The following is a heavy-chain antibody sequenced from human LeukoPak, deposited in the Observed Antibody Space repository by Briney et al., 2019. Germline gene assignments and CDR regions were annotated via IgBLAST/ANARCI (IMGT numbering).Heavy chain of an antibody. V-gene: IGHV4-38-2*02. J-gene: IGHJ6*04. CDR3: ARARPGDV. CDR2: IYHSGST. CDR1: GYSISSGYY. Sequence: PSETLSLTCTVSGYSISSGYYWGWIRQPPGKGLEWIGSIYHSGSTYYNPSLKSRVTISVDTSKNQFSLKLRSMPAADTAVYYCARARPGDVWGKGTTVTVSS.